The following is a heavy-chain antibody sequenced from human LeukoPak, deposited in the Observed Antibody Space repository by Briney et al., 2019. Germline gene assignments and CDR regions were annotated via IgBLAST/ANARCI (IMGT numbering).Heavy chain of an antibody. CDR3: TIAAAGTWPFDY. CDR1: GGTFSSYA. CDR2: IIPFFGTA. D-gene: IGHD6-13*01. Sequence: ASVKVSCKASGGTFSSYAISWVRQAPGQGLEWMGRIIPFFGTANYAQKFQGRVTITTDESTSTAYMELSSLRSEDTAVYYCTIAAAGTWPFDYWGQGTLVTVSS. V-gene: IGHV1-69*05. J-gene: IGHJ4*02.